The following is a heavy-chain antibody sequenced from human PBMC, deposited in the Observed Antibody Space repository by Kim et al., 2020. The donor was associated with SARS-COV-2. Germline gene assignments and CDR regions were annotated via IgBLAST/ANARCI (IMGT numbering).Heavy chain of an antibody. CDR2: IYYSGST. D-gene: IGHD5-12*01. CDR3: ASTPIVATIFRIRPSPNYVDY. Sequence: SETLSLTCTVSGGSISSGGYYWSWLRQHPGKGLEWIGYIYYSGSTYYNPSLKSRVTISVDTSKNQFSLKLSSVTAADTAEYYCASTPIVATIFRIRPSPNYVDYWGQGTLVTVSS. V-gene: IGHV4-31*03. J-gene: IGHJ4*02. CDR1: GGSISSGGYY.